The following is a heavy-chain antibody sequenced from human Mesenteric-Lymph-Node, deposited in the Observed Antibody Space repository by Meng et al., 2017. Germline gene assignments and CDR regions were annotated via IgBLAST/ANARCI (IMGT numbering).Heavy chain of an antibody. V-gene: IGHV3-23*01. D-gene: IGHD5-12*01. CDR2: IGRGDGP. J-gene: IGHJ2*01. CDR1: GFTFSNYA. Sequence: GGSLRLSCAASGFTFSNYALSWVRQAPGKGLEWVSTIGRGDGPYYADSVKGRFTVSRDTSKNILFLEMHSLRAEDTAVYYCAKSLMQSRGYTYGYGYFDYWGPGTLVTVSS. CDR3: AKSLMQSRGYTYGYGYFDY.